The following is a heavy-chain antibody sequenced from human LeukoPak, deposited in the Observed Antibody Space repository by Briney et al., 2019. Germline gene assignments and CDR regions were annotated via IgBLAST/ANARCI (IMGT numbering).Heavy chain of an antibody. CDR1: GGSISSYY. V-gene: IGHV4-59*01. Sequence: KPSETLSLTCTLSGGSISSYYWRWIRHPPGKGREWIGYIYYSGSPNYHPSLKGRVTISVDTSKNQFSLKLSSVTAADTAVYYCARAVSWADYYYCMDVWGKGTTVTVSS. D-gene: IGHD6-13*01. CDR2: IYYSGSP. J-gene: IGHJ6*03. CDR3: ARAVSWADYYYCMDV.